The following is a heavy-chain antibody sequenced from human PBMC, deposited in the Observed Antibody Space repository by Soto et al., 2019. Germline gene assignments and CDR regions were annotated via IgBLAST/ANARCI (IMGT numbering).Heavy chain of an antibody. CDR2: INHSGST. CDR3: ARRKAAAGTFLSFYYYGMDV. CDR1: GGSFSGYY. J-gene: IGHJ6*02. Sequence: SETLSLTCAVYGGSFSGYYWSWIRQPPGKGLGWIGEINHSGSTNYNPSLKSRVTISVDTSKNQFSLKLSSVTAADTAVYYCARRKAAAGTFLSFYYYGMDVWGRGTTVTVS. V-gene: IGHV4-34*01. D-gene: IGHD6-13*01.